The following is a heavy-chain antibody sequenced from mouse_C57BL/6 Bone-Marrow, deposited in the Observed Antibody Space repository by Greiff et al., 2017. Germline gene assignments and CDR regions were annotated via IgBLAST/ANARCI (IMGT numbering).Heavy chain of an antibody. D-gene: IGHD2-1*01. CDR1: GYTFTSYW. CDR3: ARKLIYYGNPYAMDY. Sequence: QVQLQQPGAELVKPGASVKLSCKASGYTFTSYWMQWVKQRPGQGLEWIGEIDPSDSSTNYNQKFKGKATLTVDTSSSKAYMQLRSLTSEDSSVYYCARKLIYYGNPYAMDYWGQGTSVTVSS. CDR2: IDPSDSST. V-gene: IGHV1-50*01. J-gene: IGHJ4*01.